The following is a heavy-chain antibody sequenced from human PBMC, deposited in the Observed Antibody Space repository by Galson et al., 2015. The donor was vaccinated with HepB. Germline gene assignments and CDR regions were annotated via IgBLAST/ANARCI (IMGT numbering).Heavy chain of an antibody. CDR3: ARLQGLAARPRGYAFDI. V-gene: IGHV3-48*02. D-gene: IGHD6-6*01. CDR2: ISSSSSTI. Sequence: SLRFPCAASGFTFSSYSMNWVRQAPGKGLEWVSYISSSSSTIYYADSVKGRFTISRDNAKNSLYLQMNSLRDEDTAVYYCARLQGLAARPRGYAFDIWGQGTMVTVSS. J-gene: IGHJ3*02. CDR1: GFTFSSYS.